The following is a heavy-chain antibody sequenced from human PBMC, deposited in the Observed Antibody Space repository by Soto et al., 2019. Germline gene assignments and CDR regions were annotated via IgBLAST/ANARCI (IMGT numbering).Heavy chain of an antibody. J-gene: IGHJ4*02. CDR3: AIRTQGILAAFDY. V-gene: IGHV4-39*01. D-gene: IGHD1-26*01. CDR2: IYYSGST. Sequence: TSETLSLTCTVSGGSISSSSYYWGGIRQPPGKGLEWIGSIYYSGSTYYNPSLKSRVTISVDTSKNQFSLKLSSVTAADTAVYYCAIRTQGILAAFDYPCPGPLVT. CDR1: GGSISSSSYY.